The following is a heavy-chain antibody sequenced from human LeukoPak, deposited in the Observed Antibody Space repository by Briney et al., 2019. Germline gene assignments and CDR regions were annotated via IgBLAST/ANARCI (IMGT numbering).Heavy chain of an antibody. J-gene: IGHJ4*02. CDR3: AIRTPVDIVATLGERVKKGLDY. CDR1: GYTFTSYD. CDR2: MNPNSGNT. V-gene: IGHV1-8*01. Sequence: ASVTVSFTASGYTFTSYDINWLRQAPGQGIEWMGWMNPNSGNTGYAQKFQGRVTMTRNTSMSTAYMELSSLRSEDTAVYYCAIRTPVDIVATLGERVKKGLDYWGQGTLVTVSS. D-gene: IGHD5-12*01.